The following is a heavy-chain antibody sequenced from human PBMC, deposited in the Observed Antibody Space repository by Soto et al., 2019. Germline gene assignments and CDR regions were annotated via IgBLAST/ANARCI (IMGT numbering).Heavy chain of an antibody. J-gene: IGHJ6*02. CDR3: AMVDVYVTPSPQDV. Sequence: QVQLVQSGAAVKNPGASVKVSCKASGYTFTRYGIGWARQAPGQGLEWMGWINTYNGNTNYAQNVKGRVTLTTDTSTSTAYMELRSLRPNDTAIYYCAMVDVYVTPSPQDVWGQGTTVIVSS. D-gene: IGHD3-16*01. CDR2: INTYNGNT. CDR1: GYTFTRYG. V-gene: IGHV1-18*01.